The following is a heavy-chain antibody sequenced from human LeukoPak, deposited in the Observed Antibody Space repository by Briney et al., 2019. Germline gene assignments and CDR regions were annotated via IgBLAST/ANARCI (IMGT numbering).Heavy chain of an antibody. V-gene: IGHV1-2*02. J-gene: IGHJ6*02. D-gene: IGHD3-9*01. Sequence: VASVKVSCKASGYTFTGYYMHWVRQAPGQGLEWMGCINPNSGGTNYAQKFQGRVTMTRDTSISTAYMELSRLRSDDTAVYYCARDAPYYDILTGYQDYYYGMDVWGQGTTVTVSS. CDR1: GYTFTGYY. CDR2: INPNSGGT. CDR3: ARDAPYYDILTGYQDYYYGMDV.